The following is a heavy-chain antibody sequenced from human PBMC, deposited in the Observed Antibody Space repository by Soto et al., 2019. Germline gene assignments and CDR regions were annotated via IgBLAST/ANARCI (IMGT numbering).Heavy chain of an antibody. V-gene: IGHV4-61*01. D-gene: IGHD6-19*01. CDR2: IYYSGST. J-gene: IGHJ4*02. CDR1: GGSVSSGSYY. CDR3: ARLSVDPDY. Sequence: QVQLQESGPGLVKPSETLSLTSTVSGGSVSSGSYYWRWIRQPPGKGLEWIGYIYYSGSTNYNPALTGRVTISVDTSKNQFSLKLSSVTAADTAVYYCARLSVDPDYWGQGTLVTVSS.